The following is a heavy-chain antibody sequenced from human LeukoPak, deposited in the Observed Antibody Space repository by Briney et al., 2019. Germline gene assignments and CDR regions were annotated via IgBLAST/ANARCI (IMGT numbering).Heavy chain of an antibody. V-gene: IGHV4-34*01. D-gene: IGHD6-13*01. CDR1: GGSFSVYY. CDR3: ARGLGIVAAGPINY. CDR2: INHSGST. J-gene: IGHJ4*02. Sequence: PSETLSLTCAVYGGSFSVYYWTWIRQPPGKGLEWIGEINHSGSTNYNPSLKSRVTISVDTSKNQFSLKLTSVTAADTAVYYCARGLGIVAAGPINYWGQGTLVTVSS.